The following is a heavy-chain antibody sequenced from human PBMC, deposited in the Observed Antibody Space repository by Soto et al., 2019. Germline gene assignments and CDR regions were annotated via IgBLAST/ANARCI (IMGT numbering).Heavy chain of an antibody. V-gene: IGHV4-34*01. Sequence: QVQLQQWGAGLLKPSETLSLTCAVYGGSFSGYYWSWIRQPPGKGLEWIGEINHSGSTNYNPSLKSRVTISVDTSKIQFSLKLSSVTAADTAVYYCARGRRSGWSDYWGQGTLVTVSS. CDR2: INHSGST. CDR3: ARGRRSGWSDY. J-gene: IGHJ4*02. D-gene: IGHD6-19*01. CDR1: GGSFSGYY.